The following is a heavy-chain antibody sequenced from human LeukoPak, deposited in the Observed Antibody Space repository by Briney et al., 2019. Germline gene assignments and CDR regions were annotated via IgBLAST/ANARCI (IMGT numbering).Heavy chain of an antibody. CDR3: AKEGFYGHAFDI. CDR1: GFTFDDYA. Sequence: PGRSLRLSCAASGFTFDDYAMHWVRQAPGKGLEWVSGISWNSGSIGYADSVKGRFTISRDNAKNSLYLQMNSLRAEDMALYYCAKEGFYGHAFDIWGQGTMVTVSS. V-gene: IGHV3-9*03. D-gene: IGHD2/OR15-2a*01. J-gene: IGHJ3*02. CDR2: ISWNSGSI.